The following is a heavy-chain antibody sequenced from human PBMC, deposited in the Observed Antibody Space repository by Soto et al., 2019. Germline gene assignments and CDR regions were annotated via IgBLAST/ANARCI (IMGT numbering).Heavy chain of an antibody. Sequence: GGSLRLSCVASGFTVSTTYMGWVRQAPGKGLEYVSSISTNGGSTHYADSVKGRFTISRDNSKNTQYLQMSSLRADDTAVYYCVKGEYYYDSSGYYPFDYWGQGTLVTVSS. V-gene: IGHV3-64D*06. J-gene: IGHJ4*02. D-gene: IGHD3-22*01. CDR3: VKGEYYYDSSGYYPFDY. CDR2: ISTNGGST. CDR1: GFTVSTTY.